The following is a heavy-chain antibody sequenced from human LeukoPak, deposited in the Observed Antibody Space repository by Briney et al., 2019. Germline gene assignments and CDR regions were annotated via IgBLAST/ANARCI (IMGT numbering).Heavy chain of an antibody. Sequence: SETLSLTCTVSGGSISTYYWSWIRQPPGKGLEWIGYIYYSGTTNYNPSLKSRVTISVDTSKNQFSLKLSSVTAADTAVYYCAREGNYDFWSGYGNFDYWGQGTLVTVSS. CDR3: AREGNYDFWSGYGNFDY. CDR2: IYYSGTT. J-gene: IGHJ4*02. V-gene: IGHV4-59*12. CDR1: GGSISTYY. D-gene: IGHD3-3*01.